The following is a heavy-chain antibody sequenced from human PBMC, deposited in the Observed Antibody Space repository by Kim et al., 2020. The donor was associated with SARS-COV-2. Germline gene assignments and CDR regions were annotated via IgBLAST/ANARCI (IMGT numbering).Heavy chain of an antibody. D-gene: IGHD1-26*01. CDR3: ARDGAPTYYYYGMDV. V-gene: IGHV4-4*06. Sequence: PSLKSRVTMSVDTSKNKFSLKLSYVTAADTAVYYCARDGAPTYYYYGMDVWGQGTTVTVSS. J-gene: IGHJ6*02.